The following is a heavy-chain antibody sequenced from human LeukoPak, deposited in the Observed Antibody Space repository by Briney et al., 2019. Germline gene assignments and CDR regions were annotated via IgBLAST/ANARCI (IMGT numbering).Heavy chain of an antibody. D-gene: IGHD3-10*02. CDR3: ARETFMYYFDY. V-gene: IGHV4-59*01. CDR2: IYYSGST. J-gene: IGHJ4*02. CDR1: GGSISDYS. Sequence: SETLSLTCTVSGGSISDYSWSWIRQPPGKGLEWIGYIYYSGSTNYNPSLKSRVTISVDTSKNQFSLKLSSVTAADTAVYYCARETFMYYFDYWGQGTLVTVSS.